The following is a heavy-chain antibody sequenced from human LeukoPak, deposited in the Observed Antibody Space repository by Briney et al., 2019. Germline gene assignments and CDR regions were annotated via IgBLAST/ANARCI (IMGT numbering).Heavy chain of an antibody. CDR2: ISGSGGST. J-gene: IGHJ4*02. V-gene: IGHV3-23*01. Sequence: GGSLRLSCAASGFTFSCYAMSWVRQAPGKGLEWVSAISGSGGSTYYADSVKGRFTISRDNSKNTLYLQMNSLRAEDTAVYYCAKAGIRYFDWLLNDYWGQGTLVTVSS. CDR1: GFTFSCYA. D-gene: IGHD3-9*01. CDR3: AKAGIRYFDWLLNDY.